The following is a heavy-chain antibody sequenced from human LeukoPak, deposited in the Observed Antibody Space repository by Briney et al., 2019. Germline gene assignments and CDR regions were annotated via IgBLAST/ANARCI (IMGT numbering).Heavy chain of an antibody. D-gene: IGHD6-13*01. Sequence: PGRSLRLSCAASGFTFSTYAMHWVRQAPGKGLEWVAVISFDGGNTYYADSVEGRFTISRDNSKNTVYLQMNSLRAEDTTVYYCARVYSSSCSFDYWGQGTLVTVSS. CDR1: GFTFSTYA. CDR3: ARVYSSSCSFDY. V-gene: IGHV3-30-3*01. J-gene: IGHJ4*02. CDR2: ISFDGGNT.